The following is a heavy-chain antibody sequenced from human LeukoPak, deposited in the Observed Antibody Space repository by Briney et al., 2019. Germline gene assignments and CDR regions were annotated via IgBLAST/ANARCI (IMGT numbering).Heavy chain of an antibody. Sequence: PGGSLRLSCTASGFTFNFHAMHWVRRAPGKGLEWVALMSYDGNNKYYADSVKGRFTISRDNSKNILYLRMNSLSAADTAVYYCAKEDHDYSNYLDYWGQGTLVTVSS. D-gene: IGHD4-11*01. CDR3: AKEDHDYSNYLDY. CDR2: MSYDGNNK. CDR1: GFTFNFHA. V-gene: IGHV3-30-3*01. J-gene: IGHJ4*02.